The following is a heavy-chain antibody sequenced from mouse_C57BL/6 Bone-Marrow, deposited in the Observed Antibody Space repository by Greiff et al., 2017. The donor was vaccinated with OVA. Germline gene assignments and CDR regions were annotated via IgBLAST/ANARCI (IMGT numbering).Heavy chain of an antibody. Sequence: VQLQQSGAELVKPGASVKLSCKASGYTFTSYWMQWVKQRPGQGLEWIGEIDPSDSYTNYNQKFKGKATLTVDTSSSTAYMQLSSLTSEDSAVYYCATAQATRYFDYWGQGTTLTVSS. V-gene: IGHV1-50*01. CDR3: ATAQATRYFDY. J-gene: IGHJ2*01. D-gene: IGHD3-2*02. CDR2: IDPSDSYT. CDR1: GYTFTSYW.